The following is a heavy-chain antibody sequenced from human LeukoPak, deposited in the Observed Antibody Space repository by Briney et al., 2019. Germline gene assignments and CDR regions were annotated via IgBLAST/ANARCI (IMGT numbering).Heavy chain of an antibody. CDR3: ARRSETCYYDSSGYYYFDY. D-gene: IGHD3-22*01. V-gene: IGHV4-34*01. CDR1: GGSFSGYY. Sequence: PSETLSLTCAVYGGSFSGYYWSWIRQPPGKGLEWIGEINHSGSTNYNPSLKSRVTISVDTSKNQFSLKLSSVTAADTAVYYCARRSETCYYDSSGYYYFDYWGQGTLVTVSS. J-gene: IGHJ4*02. CDR2: INHSGST.